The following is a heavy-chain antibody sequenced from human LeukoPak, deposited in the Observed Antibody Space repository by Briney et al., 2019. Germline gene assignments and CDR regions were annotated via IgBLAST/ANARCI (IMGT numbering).Heavy chain of an antibody. CDR2: INPSGGST. J-gene: IGHJ6*02. D-gene: IGHD6-6*01. CDR3: ARYSSSAPYYYYYYGMDV. CDR1: GYTFTSYY. V-gene: IGHV1-46*01. Sequence: VASVKVSCKASGYTFTSYYMHWVRQAPGQGLEWMGIINPSGGSTSYAQKFQGRVTMTRDTSTSTVYMELSSLRSEDTAVYYCARYSSSAPYYYYYYGMDVWGQGTTVTVSS.